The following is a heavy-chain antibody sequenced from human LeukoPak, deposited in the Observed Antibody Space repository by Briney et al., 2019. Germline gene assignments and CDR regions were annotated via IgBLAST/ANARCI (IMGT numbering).Heavy chain of an antibody. CDR3: AKGLAYYDDFDY. CDR1: GLAFSSYA. J-gene: IGHJ4*02. D-gene: IGHD3-22*01. V-gene: IGHV3-23*01. Sequence: GGSLRLSCAASGLAFSSYAMSWVRQAPGRGLEWVSPISGSGGGTYYADSVKGPFTITRDNSKNTLYLQMNSLRAEDTAVHYCAKGLAYYDDFDYWGQGTLVTVSS. CDR2: ISGSGGGT.